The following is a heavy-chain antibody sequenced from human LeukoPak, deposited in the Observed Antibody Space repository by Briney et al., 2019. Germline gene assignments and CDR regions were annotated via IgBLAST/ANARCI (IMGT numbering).Heavy chain of an antibody. CDR1: GFTFRSYG. D-gene: IGHD2-15*01. CDR2: TRDDASKT. CDR3: ANGDCRGGRCSSGAH. J-gene: IGHJ4*02. Sequence: GGSLRLPCTGSGFTFRSYGMHWVRQAPGKGLEWVAYTRDDASKTWYGGSVKGRFTISRDNSKNTLYLHMNSVRGEDTATYYCANGDCRGGRCSSGAHWGQGTLVTVSS. V-gene: IGHV3-30*02.